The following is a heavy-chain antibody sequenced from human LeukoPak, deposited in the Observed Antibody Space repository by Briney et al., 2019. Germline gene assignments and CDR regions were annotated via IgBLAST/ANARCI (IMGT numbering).Heavy chain of an antibody. D-gene: IGHD1-26*01. J-gene: IGHJ5*02. CDR1: GFTFSSYG. CDR3: AKKYSTGLDP. Sequence: GGTLRLSCAASGFTFSSYGMSWVRQAPGKGLEWVSVISGSGGSTNYADSVKGRFTISRDNSKNTLYLQMNSLRAEDTAVYYCAKKYSTGLDPWGQGTLVTVSS. CDR2: ISGSGGST. V-gene: IGHV3-23*01.